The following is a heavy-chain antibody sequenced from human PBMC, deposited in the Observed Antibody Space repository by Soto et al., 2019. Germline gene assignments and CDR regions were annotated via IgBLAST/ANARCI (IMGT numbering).Heavy chain of an antibody. J-gene: IGHJ4*02. CDR1: GFSLTPRGVG. CDR3: AHSQGQLDY. V-gene: IGHV2-5*02. Sequence: SGPTLVNPTQTLTVTCTFSGFSLTPRGVGVGWIRQSPGKVLEWLALVYWDDDKRYSPSLKTRLTITKDNAAKKVALTLTNMHPVDTGTYFCAHSQGQLDYWGRGMLVTVGS. CDR2: VYWDDDK. D-gene: IGHD6-13*01.